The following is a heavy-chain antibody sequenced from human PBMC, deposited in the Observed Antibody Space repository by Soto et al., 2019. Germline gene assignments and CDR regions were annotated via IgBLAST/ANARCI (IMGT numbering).Heavy chain of an antibody. V-gene: IGHV3-48*01. CDR3: ARGSGWEPGLSTFCAMGV. CDR2: ISSSSSTI. CDR1: RFTFCNSS. Sequence: HSCAASRFTFCNSSMNSVRQAPGTGQEGLSYISSSSSTIFYTDSVKGRFTVSRDNDKNPLYLQMNSLRAEDTAVYYCARGSGWEPGLSTFCAMGVCGQGTTVTV. J-gene: IGHJ6*02. D-gene: IGHD1-26*01.